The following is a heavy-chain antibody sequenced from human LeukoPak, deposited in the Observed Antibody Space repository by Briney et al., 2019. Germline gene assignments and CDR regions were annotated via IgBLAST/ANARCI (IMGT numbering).Heavy chain of an antibody. CDR3: AKAVSARWFFDL. J-gene: IGHJ2*01. Sequence: GRSLRPSCAVSGLIFNRYAMASVRQAPGKGLEWVSTISGTGEITHYAGSVKGLFTISRENSENTLYLQTNSLRAGDTAVYYCAKAVSARWFFDLWGGGTLVTVS. CDR1: GLIFNRYA. V-gene: IGHV3-23*01. CDR2: ISGTGEIT.